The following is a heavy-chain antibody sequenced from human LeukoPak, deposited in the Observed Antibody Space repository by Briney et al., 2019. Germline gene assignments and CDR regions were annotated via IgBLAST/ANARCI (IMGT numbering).Heavy chain of an antibody. CDR3: ARAAKQTTTFGVVTRKFSYFDY. D-gene: IGHD3-3*01. CDR1: GGSISSYY. CDR2: IYYSGST. J-gene: IGHJ4*02. V-gene: IGHV4-59*01. Sequence: SETLSLTCTVSGGSISSYYWSWIRQPPGKGLEWIGYIYYSGSTNYNPSLKSRVTISVDTSKNQFSLKLSSVTAADTAVYYCARAAKQTTTFGVVTRKFSYFDYWGQGSLVTVSS.